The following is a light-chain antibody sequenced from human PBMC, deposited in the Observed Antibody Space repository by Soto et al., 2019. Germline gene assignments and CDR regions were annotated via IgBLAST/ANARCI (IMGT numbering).Light chain of an antibody. CDR3: SSYTSGSTIVV. CDR1: SSDVGGYNY. V-gene: IGLV2-14*01. CDR2: EVS. Sequence: QSALTQPASVSGSPGQSITISCTGTSSDVGGYNYVSWYQQHPGKAPKLMIYEVSNRPSEVSNRFSGSKSGNTASLTISGLQAEDEGTYYCSSYTSGSTIVVFGGGTKLTVL. J-gene: IGLJ2*01.